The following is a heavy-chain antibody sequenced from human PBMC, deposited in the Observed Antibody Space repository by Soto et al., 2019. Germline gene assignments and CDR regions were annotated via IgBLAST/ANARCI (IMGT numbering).Heavy chain of an antibody. CDR3: AREYDILNWFDP. V-gene: IGHV3-48*01. J-gene: IGHJ5*02. Sequence: EVQLVESGGGLVQPGGSLRLSCAASGFTFSSYSMNWVRQAPGKGLEWVSYISSSSSTIYYADSVKGRFTISRDTAKISLYLQMNSTRAEETAVYYCAREYDILNWFDPWGQGTLVTVSS. CDR1: GFTFSSYS. D-gene: IGHD3-9*01. CDR2: ISSSSSTI.